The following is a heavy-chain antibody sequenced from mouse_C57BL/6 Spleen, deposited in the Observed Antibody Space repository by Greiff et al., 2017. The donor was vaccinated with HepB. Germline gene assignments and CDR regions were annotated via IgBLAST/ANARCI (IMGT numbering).Heavy chain of an antibody. V-gene: IGHV1-53*01. Sequence: QVQLQQSGTELVKPGASVKLSCKASGYTFTSYWMHWVKQRPGQGLEWIGNINPSNGGTNYNEKFKSKATLTVDKSSSTAYMQLSSLTSEDSAVDYCARGEDGYDVFAYWGQGTLVTVSA. CDR3: ARGEDGYDVFAY. CDR1: GYTFTSYW. J-gene: IGHJ3*01. CDR2: INPSNGGT. D-gene: IGHD2-2*01.